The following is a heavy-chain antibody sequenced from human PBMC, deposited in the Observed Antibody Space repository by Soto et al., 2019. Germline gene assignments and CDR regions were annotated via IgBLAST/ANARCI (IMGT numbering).Heavy chain of an antibody. CDR2: IYYSGST. D-gene: IGHD1-26*01. J-gene: IGHJ4*02. V-gene: IGHV4-59*01. CDR3: ASRYRGNFDY. CDR1: GGSISSYY. Sequence: QVQLQESGPGLVKPSETLSLTCTVSGGSISSYYWSWIRQPPGKGLEWIGYIYYSGSTNYNPSLKSRVTISVDTSKNQFSLKLSSVTAADTAVYYCASRYRGNFDYWGQGTLVTVSS.